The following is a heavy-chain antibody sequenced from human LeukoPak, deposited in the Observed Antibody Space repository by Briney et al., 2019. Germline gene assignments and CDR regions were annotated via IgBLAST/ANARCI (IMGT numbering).Heavy chain of an antibody. V-gene: IGHV3-33*06. CDR2: IWYDGSNK. CDR3: AKNLKKGTLSSSWFFFDY. CDR1: GFTFSSYG. Sequence: PGRSLRLSCAASGFTFSSYGMHWVRQAPGKGLEWVAVIWYDGSNKYYADSVKGRFTISRDNSKNTLYLQMNSLRAEDTAVYYCAKNLKKGTLSSSWFFFDYWGQGTLVTVSS. J-gene: IGHJ4*02. D-gene: IGHD6-13*01.